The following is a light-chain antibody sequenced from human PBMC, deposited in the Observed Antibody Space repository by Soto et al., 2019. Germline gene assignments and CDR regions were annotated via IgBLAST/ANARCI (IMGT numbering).Light chain of an antibody. CDR3: PQYGSSPFT. J-gene: IGKJ3*01. Sequence: EVVLTQSPVTLSLSPGERATLSCRASQSVSSPYLAWYQQKPGQPPRLLIYGASSRATDIPDRFIGSGSGTEFTLTIARLAPEDFAMYYCPQYGSSPFTFGPGTTVDI. CDR1: QSVSSPY. CDR2: GAS. V-gene: IGKV3-20*01.